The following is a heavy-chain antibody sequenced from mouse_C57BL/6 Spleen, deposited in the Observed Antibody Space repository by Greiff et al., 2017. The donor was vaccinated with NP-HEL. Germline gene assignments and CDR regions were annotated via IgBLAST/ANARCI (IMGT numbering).Heavy chain of an antibody. Sequence: VKLMESGPELVKPGASVKISCKASGYAFSSSWMNWVKQRPGKGLEWIGRFYPGDGDTNYNGKFKGKATLTADKSSSTAYMQLSRLTSEDSAVYYCAREDIVTRAFDDWGQGTTLTVSS. CDR1: GYAFSSSW. V-gene: IGHV1-82*01. J-gene: IGHJ2*01. CDR2: FYPGDGDT. CDR3: AREDIVTRAFDD. D-gene: IGHD2-1*01.